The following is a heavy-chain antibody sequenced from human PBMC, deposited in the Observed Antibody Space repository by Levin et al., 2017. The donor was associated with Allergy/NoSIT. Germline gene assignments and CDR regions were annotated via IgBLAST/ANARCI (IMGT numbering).Heavy chain of an antibody. V-gene: IGHV5-51*01. J-gene: IGHJ4*02. CDR3: GTRDYAANRNY. D-gene: IGHD4-23*01. CDR1: GYSFSTYW. CDR2: IYPGDSDT. Sequence: GESLKISCKGSGYSFSTYWIGWVRQMPGKGLEWVGIIYPGDSDTRYRPSFRGQVTISADKSISTAYLQWSSLKASDTAMYYCGTRDYAANRNYWGQGTLVTVSS.